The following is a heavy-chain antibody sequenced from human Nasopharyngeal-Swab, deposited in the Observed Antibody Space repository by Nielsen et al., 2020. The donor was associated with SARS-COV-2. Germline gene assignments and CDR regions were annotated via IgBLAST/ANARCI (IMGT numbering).Heavy chain of an antibody. CDR3: AREVVGGLVDS. Sequence: SETLSLTCTVSGDSISRYYWGWIRQPPGKGLEWIGDFSYSVITHYNASLKSRVTISLATSKNQFSLKLSSVTAADTGVYYCAREVVGGLVDSWGQGILVTVSS. V-gene: IGHV4-59*12. CDR1: GDSISRYY. J-gene: IGHJ4*02. CDR2: FSYSVIT. D-gene: IGHD1-26*01.